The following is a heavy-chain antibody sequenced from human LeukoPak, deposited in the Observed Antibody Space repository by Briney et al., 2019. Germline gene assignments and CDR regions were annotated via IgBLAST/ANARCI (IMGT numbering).Heavy chain of an antibody. J-gene: IGHJ4*02. V-gene: IGHV1-8*03. Sequence: GASVKVSCKASGYTFTGYYMHWVRQATGQGLEWMGWMNPNSGNTGYAQKFQGRVTITRNTSISTAYMELSSLRSEDTAVYYCARRAGAYSHPYDYWGQGTLVTVSS. CDR1: GYTFTGYY. CDR2: MNPNSGNT. CDR3: ARRAGAYSHPYDY. D-gene: IGHD4/OR15-4a*01.